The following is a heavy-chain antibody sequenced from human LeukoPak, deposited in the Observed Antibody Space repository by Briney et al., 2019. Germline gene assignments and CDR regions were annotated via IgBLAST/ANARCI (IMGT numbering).Heavy chain of an antibody. CDR1: GFTFSSYG. Sequence: PGGSLRLSCAASGFTFSSYGMHWVRQAPGKGLEWVAFIRYDGSNKYYADSVKGRFTISRDNSKNTLYLQMNSLRAEDTAVYYCAKVYGDYWGNWFDPWGQGTLVTVSS. V-gene: IGHV3-30*02. CDR2: IRYDGSNK. CDR3: AKVYGDYWGNWFDP. J-gene: IGHJ5*02. D-gene: IGHD4-17*01.